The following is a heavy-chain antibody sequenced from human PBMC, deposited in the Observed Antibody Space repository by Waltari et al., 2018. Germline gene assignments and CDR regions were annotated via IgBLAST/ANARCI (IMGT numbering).Heavy chain of an antibody. Sequence: QVQLVQSGAEVKKPGSSVKVSCKASGGTFSSYAISWVRQAPGHGLEWMGGIIPIFGTANYAQKFQGRVTITADESTSTAYMELSSLRSEDTAVYYCATSSSAMITFGGLYYYGMDVWGQGTTVTVSS. CDR1: GGTFSSYA. CDR2: IIPIFGTA. J-gene: IGHJ6*02. D-gene: IGHD3-16*01. CDR3: ATSSSAMITFGGLYYYGMDV. V-gene: IGHV1-69*01.